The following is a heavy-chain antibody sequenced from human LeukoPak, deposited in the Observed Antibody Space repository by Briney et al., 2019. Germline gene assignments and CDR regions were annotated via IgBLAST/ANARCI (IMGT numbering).Heavy chain of an antibody. Sequence: GGSLRLSCAASGFPFSSYAMTWVRQAPGKGLEWVSSISGDGATTYHADSVKGRFTLSRDNAKNSLYLQMNSLRAEDTAVYYCARGGPSVLRYFDWPYYYYYGMDVWGQGTTVTVSS. V-gene: IGHV3-21*04. J-gene: IGHJ6*02. D-gene: IGHD3-9*01. CDR2: ISGDGATT. CDR3: ARGGPSVLRYFDWPYYYYYGMDV. CDR1: GFPFSSYA.